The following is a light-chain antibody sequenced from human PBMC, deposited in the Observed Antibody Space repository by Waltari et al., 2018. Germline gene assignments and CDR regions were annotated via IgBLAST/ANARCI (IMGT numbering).Light chain of an antibody. J-gene: IGLJ3*02. CDR3: CSYAGTYRWV. CDR2: DVF. CDR1: RSNVGTYNY. Sequence: QSALTQPRSVSGSPGQSVTISCTGTRSNVGTYNYVSWYQQLPGKAPKLMIADVFKRPSGVPDRFSGSKSGYTASLTISGLQAEDEADYYCCSYAGTYRWVFGGGAKVTVL. V-gene: IGLV2-11*01.